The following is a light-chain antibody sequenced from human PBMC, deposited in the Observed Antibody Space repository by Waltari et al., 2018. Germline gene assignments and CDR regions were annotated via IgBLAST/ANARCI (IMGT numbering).Light chain of an antibody. Sequence: QSALTQPASVSGSPGQSLTISCTGTSSDVGGYNYVPWYQQHPVVAPRLMIYGVTNRPSVVSIRFSGSKSGNTASLTISGLQPEDEAYYYCSSYTTSDTLIFAGGTKLTVL. V-gene: IGLV2-14*03. CDR2: GVT. CDR3: SSYTTSDTLI. J-gene: IGLJ2*01. CDR1: SSDVGGYNY.